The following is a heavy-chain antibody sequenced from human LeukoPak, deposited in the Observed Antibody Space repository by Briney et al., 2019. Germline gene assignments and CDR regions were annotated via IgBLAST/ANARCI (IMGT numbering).Heavy chain of an antibody. CDR2: ISYDGNNK. CDR3: AREGEDDYGGNPSSDYYYYYMDV. V-gene: IGHV3-30*04. J-gene: IGHJ6*03. Sequence: PGTSLRLSCEVSGSTFSTYAMQWVRRAPGKGLEWVAVISYDGNNKYYADSVKGRFTISRDNSKNTLYLQMNSLRAEDTAVYYCAREGEDDYGGNPSSDYYYYYMDVWGKGTTVTVSS. D-gene: IGHD4-23*01. CDR1: GSTFSTYA.